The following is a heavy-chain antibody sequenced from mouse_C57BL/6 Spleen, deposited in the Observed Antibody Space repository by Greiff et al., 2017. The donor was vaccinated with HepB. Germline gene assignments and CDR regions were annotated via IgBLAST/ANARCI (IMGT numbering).Heavy chain of an antibody. CDR3: AREGYFDY. Sequence: EVKLVESEGGLVQPGRSMKLSCTASGFTFSDYYMAWVRQVPEKGLEWVANINYDGSSTYYLDSLKSRFIISRDNAKNILYLQMSSLKSEDTATYYCAREGYFDYWGQGTTLTVSS. V-gene: IGHV5-16*01. CDR2: INYDGSST. CDR1: GFTFSDYY. J-gene: IGHJ2*01.